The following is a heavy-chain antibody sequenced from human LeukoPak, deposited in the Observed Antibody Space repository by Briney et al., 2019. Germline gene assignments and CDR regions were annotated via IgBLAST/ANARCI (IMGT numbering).Heavy chain of an antibody. J-gene: IGHJ4*02. Sequence: ASVKVSCKASGYSFTNYYMHWVRQASGQGLEWMGVINPSGGRTSYAQTFQGRVTMTRDTSTSIVYVELSSLRSEDTAVYYCARGGSTLRQLWFPAGYWGQGTLVTVSS. CDR1: GYSFTNYY. CDR3: ARGGSTLRQLWFPAGY. D-gene: IGHD5-18*01. V-gene: IGHV1-46*01. CDR2: INPSGGRT.